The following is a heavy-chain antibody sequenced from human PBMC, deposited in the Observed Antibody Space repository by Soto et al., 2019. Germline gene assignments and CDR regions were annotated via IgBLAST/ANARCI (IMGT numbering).Heavy chain of an antibody. CDR3: ARGPAMTSYCCMVV. V-gene: IGHV4-59*08. D-gene: IGHD6-25*01. J-gene: IGHJ6*03. Sequence: SETLSLTCTVSGGSITSYYWSWIRQPPGKGPEWIGYVYHSGNTNYNPSLKSRVTISPDTSRNQLSLKLSSVTAADTAVYYCARGPAMTSYCCMVVCRKGNTVTVCS. CDR1: GGSITSYY. CDR2: VYHSGNT.